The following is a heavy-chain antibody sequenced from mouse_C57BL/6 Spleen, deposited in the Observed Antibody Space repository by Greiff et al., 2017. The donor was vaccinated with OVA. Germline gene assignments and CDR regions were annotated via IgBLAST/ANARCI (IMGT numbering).Heavy chain of an antibody. D-gene: IGHD2-14*01. J-gene: IGHJ4*01. CDR3: AKKDRDHYYAMDY. CDR2: IWSGGST. Sequence: VKLVESGPGLVQPSQCLSITCTVSGFSLTSYGVHWVRQSPGKGLAWLGVIWSGGSTAYNAAFMSRLSITKDNSKSQVFFKMNSLQADDTAIYYCAKKDRDHYYAMDYWGQGTSVTVSS. V-gene: IGHV2-5*01. CDR1: GFSLTSYG.